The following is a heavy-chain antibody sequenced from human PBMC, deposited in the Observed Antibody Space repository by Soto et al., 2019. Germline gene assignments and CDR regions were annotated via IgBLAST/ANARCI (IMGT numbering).Heavy chain of an antibody. Sequence: TLSLTCTVSGGSISSGGYYWSWIRQHPGKGLEWIGYIYYSGSTYYNPSLKSRVTISVDTSKNQFSLKLGSVTAADTAVYYCARFPQRGYSGYDLLYDAFDIWGQGTMVTVSS. J-gene: IGHJ3*02. D-gene: IGHD5-12*01. CDR2: IYYSGST. CDR3: ARFPQRGYSGYDLLYDAFDI. V-gene: IGHV4-31*03. CDR1: GGSISSGGYY.